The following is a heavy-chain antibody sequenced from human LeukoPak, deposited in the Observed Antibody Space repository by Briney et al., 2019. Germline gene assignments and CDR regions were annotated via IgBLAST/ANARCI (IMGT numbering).Heavy chain of an antibody. Sequence: TSETLSLTCTVSGYSISTGYYWGWIRQPPGKGLEWIGDFYHSGNTYYNPSLKSRLTISVDTSRNQFSLTVSSVTAADTAVYYCARVRYFDTSGYYYDFDSWGQGTLVTVSS. CDR1: GYSISTGYY. D-gene: IGHD3-22*01. CDR2: FYHSGNT. J-gene: IGHJ4*02. V-gene: IGHV4-38-2*02. CDR3: ARVRYFDTSGYYYDFDS.